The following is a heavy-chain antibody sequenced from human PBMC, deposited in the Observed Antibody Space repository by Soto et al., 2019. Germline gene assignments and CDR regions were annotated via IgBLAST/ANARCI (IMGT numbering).Heavy chain of an antibody. J-gene: IGHJ1*01. D-gene: IGHD3-22*01. CDR1: GFTFSSYA. CDR2: ISGSGGST. CDR3: ATSLTRITMIVVDGRTTQIQH. Sequence: GSLRLSCAASGFTFSSYAMGWVRQAPGKGLEWVSAISGSGGSTYYADSVKGRFTISRDNSKNTLYLQMNSLRAEDTAVYYCATSLTRITMIVVDGRTTQIQHWGQGTLVTVSS. V-gene: IGHV3-23*01.